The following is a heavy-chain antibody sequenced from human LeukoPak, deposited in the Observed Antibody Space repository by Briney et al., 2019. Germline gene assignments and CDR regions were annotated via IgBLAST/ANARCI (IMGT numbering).Heavy chain of an antibody. Sequence: GGSLRLSCAASGFTFSSYSMSWVRQAPGKGLEWVSVIYSGGSTYYADSVKGRFTISRDNSKNTLYLQMNSLRAEDTAVYYCAREYYDILTGYPISDWGQGTLVTVSS. D-gene: IGHD3-9*01. J-gene: IGHJ4*02. V-gene: IGHV3-53*01. CDR1: GFTFSSYS. CDR2: IYSGGST. CDR3: AREYYDILTGYPISD.